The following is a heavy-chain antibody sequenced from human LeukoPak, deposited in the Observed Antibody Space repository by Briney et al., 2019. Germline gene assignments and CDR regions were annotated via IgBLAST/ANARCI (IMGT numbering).Heavy chain of an antibody. CDR2: IYTSGST. V-gene: IGHV4-4*07. J-gene: IGHJ4*02. CDR3: ARDQGSYDSSGYPFDY. CDR1: GGSISSYY. D-gene: IGHD3-22*01. Sequence: SETLSLTCTVSGGSISSYYWSWIRQPAGKGLEWIGRIYTSGSTNYNPSLKGRVTMSVDTSKNQFSLKLSSVTAADTAVYYCARDQGSYDSSGYPFDYWGQGTLVTVSS.